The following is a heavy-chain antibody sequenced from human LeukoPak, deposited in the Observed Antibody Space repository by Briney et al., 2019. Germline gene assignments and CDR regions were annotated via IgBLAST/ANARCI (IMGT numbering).Heavy chain of an antibody. J-gene: IGHJ3*02. CDR2: IRYDGSNK. V-gene: IGHV3-33*01. Sequence: GRSLRLSCAASGFTFSSYGMHWVRQAPGKGLEWVAFIRYDGSNKYYADSVKGRFTISRDNSKNTLYLQMNSLRAEDTAVYYCASGWSDAFDIWGQGTMVTVSS. D-gene: IGHD6-19*01. CDR3: ASGWSDAFDI. CDR1: GFTFSSYG.